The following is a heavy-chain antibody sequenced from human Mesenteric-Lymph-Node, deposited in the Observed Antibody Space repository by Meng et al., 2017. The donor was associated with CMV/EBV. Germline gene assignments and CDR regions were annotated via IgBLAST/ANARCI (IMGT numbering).Heavy chain of an antibody. V-gene: IGHV3-66*02. CDR3: AREPGSTSCPDY. D-gene: IGHD2-2*01. CDR1: GFIVSKNY. J-gene: IGHJ4*02. Sequence: GESLKISCAASGFIVSKNYMTWVRRAPGKGLEWVSVIYSGDDTTHYADSVKGRFSISRDNSKNTVYLQMNSLRPDDTAMYYCAREPGSTSCPDYWGQGTLVTVSS. CDR2: IYSGDDTT.